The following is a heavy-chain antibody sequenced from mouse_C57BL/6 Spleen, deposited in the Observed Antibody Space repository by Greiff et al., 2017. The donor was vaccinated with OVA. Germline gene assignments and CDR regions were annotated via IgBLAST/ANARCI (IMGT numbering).Heavy chain of an antibody. CDR1: GFSLTSYG. J-gene: IGHJ1*03. Sequence: QVQLKESGPGLVAPSQSLSITCTVSGFSLTSYGVSWVRQPPGKGLEWLGVIWGDGSTNYHSALISRLSIRKDNSTSQAFLILNSLQTDDTATYYCAKTKGGYDWYFDVWGTGTTVTVSA. CDR3: AKTKGGYDWYFDV. D-gene: IGHD3-1*01. CDR2: IWGDGST. V-gene: IGHV2-3*01.